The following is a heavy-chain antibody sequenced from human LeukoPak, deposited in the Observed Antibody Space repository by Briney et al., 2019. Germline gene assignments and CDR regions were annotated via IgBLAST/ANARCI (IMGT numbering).Heavy chain of an antibody. Sequence: PGGSLRLSCAPSGFTFNNYEMNWVRQAPGKGLEWVSYISISGTSIYYADSVKGRFTISRDSAKNPLYLQMNNLRAEETAVYYCASSYCSGGRCGGAFDIWGQGKMVTVSS. V-gene: IGHV3-48*03. CDR1: GFTFNNYE. J-gene: IGHJ3*02. D-gene: IGHD2-15*01. CDR2: ISISGTSI. CDR3: ASSYCSGGRCGGAFDI.